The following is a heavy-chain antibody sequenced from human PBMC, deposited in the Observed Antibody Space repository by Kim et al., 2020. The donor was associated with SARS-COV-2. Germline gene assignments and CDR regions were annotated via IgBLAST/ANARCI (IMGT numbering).Heavy chain of an antibody. J-gene: IGHJ5*02. D-gene: IGHD2-15*01. Sequence: SGPTLVNPTQTLTLTCSFSGFSLTTRGVGMAWIRQPPGKAPEWLALIFWDDDRRYSPSLKNRLTITKDTSKNQVVLTMTDMDPVDTATYYCAYTGASSELVVVAGACFHPWGQGKLVTVSS. CDR3: AYTGASSELVVVAGACFHP. CDR1: GFSLTTRGVG. V-gene: IGHV2-5*02. CDR2: IFWDDDR.